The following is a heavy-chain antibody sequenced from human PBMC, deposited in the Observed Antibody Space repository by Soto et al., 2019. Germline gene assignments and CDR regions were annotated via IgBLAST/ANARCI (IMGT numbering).Heavy chain of an antibody. J-gene: IGHJ4*02. Sequence: SETLSLTCTVSGGSISSSSYYWGWIRQPPGKGLEWIGSLYYTGSTSYNPSLKSRVTISVDTSKNQFSLKLSSVTAADTAEYYCALYNYDSRGYRAFEYWGQGALVTVSS. D-gene: IGHD3-22*01. V-gene: IGHV4-39*01. CDR3: ALYNYDSRGYRAFEY. CDR2: LYYTGST. CDR1: GGSISSSSYY.